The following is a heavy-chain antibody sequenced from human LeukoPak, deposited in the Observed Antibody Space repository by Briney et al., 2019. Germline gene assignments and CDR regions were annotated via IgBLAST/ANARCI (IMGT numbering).Heavy chain of an antibody. Sequence: GGSLRLSCAASGFTFDDYAMHWVRQAPGKGLEWVSGISWNSGSIGYADSVKGRFTISRDNAKNSLYLQMNSLRAEDTALYYCAKDYGWELRAGSDAFDLWGQGTMITVSS. CDR3: AKDYGWELRAGSDAFDL. J-gene: IGHJ3*01. D-gene: IGHD1-26*01. CDR2: ISWNSGSI. CDR1: GFTFDDYA. V-gene: IGHV3-9*01.